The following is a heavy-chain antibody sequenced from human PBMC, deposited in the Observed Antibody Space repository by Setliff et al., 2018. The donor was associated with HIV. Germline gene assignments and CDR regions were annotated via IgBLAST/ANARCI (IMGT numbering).Heavy chain of an antibody. D-gene: IGHD3-3*01. V-gene: IGHV4-38-2*01. Sequence: PSETLSLTCAVSGYSVSSGYYWGWIRQPPGKGLEWIGTFYYSGSTYYNSSLKSRVTISVDTSTNRFSLRLNSVTAADTAVYYCVRRVYDFWSGLVGYSYYMDVWGKGTTVTVSS. CDR3: VRRVYDFWSGLVGYSYYMDV. J-gene: IGHJ6*03. CDR2: FYYSGST. CDR1: GYSVSSGYY.